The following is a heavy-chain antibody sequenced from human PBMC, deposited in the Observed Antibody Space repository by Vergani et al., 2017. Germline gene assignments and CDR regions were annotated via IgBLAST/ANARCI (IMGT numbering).Heavy chain of an antibody. J-gene: IGHJ6*03. D-gene: IGHD4-11*01. CDR1: GGSFTSYH. V-gene: IGHV4-34*01. CDR3: ARVNTETNGHLYYYYYMDV. Sequence: QVQLQQWGGGLLKPSETLSLTCAVNGGSFTSYHWTWIRQSPGEGLEWVGDIDHTGRPDYNPSLKSRLTMSVDKSRNQSSLTLNSVTATDTAIYFCARVNTETNGHLYYYYYMDVWGQGTAVTVS. CDR2: IDHTGRP.